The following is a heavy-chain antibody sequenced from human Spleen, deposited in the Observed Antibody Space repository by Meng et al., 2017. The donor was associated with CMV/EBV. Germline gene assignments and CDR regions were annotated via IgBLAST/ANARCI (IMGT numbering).Heavy chain of an antibody. CDR2: IYYSGST. Sequence: SETLSLTCTVSGGSVSSGSYYWSWIRQPPGKGLEWIGYIYYSGSTNYNPSLKSRVTISVDTSKNQFSLKLSSVTAADTAVYYCARADSSGFWGNWFDPWGQGTLVTVSS. J-gene: IGHJ5*02. CDR1: GGSVSSGSYY. CDR3: ARADSSGFWGNWFDP. V-gene: IGHV4-61*01. D-gene: IGHD3-22*01.